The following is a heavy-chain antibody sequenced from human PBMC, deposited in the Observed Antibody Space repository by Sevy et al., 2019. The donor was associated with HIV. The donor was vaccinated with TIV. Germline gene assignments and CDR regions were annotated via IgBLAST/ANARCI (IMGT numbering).Heavy chain of an antibody. D-gene: IGHD3-10*01. CDR1: GFTFDDYT. CDR3: AKDIPGWSGFDY. J-gene: IGHJ4*02. Sequence: GGSLRLSCAASGFTFDDYTMHWVRQVPGKGLEWVSLITWDAAKTDYADSVKGRFTVSRDNSENSLYLQMNSQRTEDTALYFCAKDIPGWSGFDYWGQGTLVTVSS. V-gene: IGHV3-43*01. CDR2: ITWDAAKT.